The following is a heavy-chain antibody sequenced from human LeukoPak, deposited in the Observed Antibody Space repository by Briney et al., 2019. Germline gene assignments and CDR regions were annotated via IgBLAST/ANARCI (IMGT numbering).Heavy chain of an antibody. CDR2: IYPGDSDT. CDR1: GYSFTSYW. J-gene: IGHJ3*02. D-gene: IGHD6-13*01. CDR3: ARRLISAGAFDI. Sequence: GESLKISCKGSGYSFTSYWIGWVRQMPGKGLEWMGIIYPGDSDTRDSPSFRGQVTISADKSISTAYLQWGSLKASDTAMYYCARRLISAGAFDIWGQGTMVTVSS. V-gene: IGHV5-51*01.